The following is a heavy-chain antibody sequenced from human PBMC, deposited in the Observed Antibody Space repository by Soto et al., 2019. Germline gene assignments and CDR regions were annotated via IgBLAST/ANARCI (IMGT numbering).Heavy chain of an antibody. D-gene: IGHD3-10*01. CDR3: AKFSPPPFGGFPYFDY. V-gene: IGHV3-23*01. J-gene: IGHJ4*02. CDR2: ISGSGGST. Sequence: GGSLRLSCAASGFTFSSYAMSWVRQAPWKGLEWVSAISGSGGSTYYADSVKGRFTISRDNSKNTLYLQMNSLRAEDTAVYYCAKFSPPPFGGFPYFDYWGQGTLVTVSS. CDR1: GFTFSSYA.